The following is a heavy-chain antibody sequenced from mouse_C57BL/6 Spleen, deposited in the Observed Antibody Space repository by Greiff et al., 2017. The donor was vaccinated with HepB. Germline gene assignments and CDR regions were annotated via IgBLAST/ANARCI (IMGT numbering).Heavy chain of an antibody. CDR2: IYPGSGST. V-gene: IGHV1-55*01. J-gene: IGHJ3*01. Sequence: VQLQQSGAELVKPGASVKMSCKASGYTFTSYWITWVKQRPGQGLEWIGDIYPGSGSTNYNEKFKSKATLTVDTSSSTAYMQLRSLTSEDSAVDYRARGASGSSTVAYWGQGTRVTVSA. D-gene: IGHD1-1*01. CDR1: GYTFTSYW. CDR3: ARGASGSSTVAY.